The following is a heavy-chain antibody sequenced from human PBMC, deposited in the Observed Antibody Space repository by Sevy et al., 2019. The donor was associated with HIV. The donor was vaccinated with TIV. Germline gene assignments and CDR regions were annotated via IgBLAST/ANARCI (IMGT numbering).Heavy chain of an antibody. CDR1: GVSISSGAYS. D-gene: IGHD4-17*01. CDR2: IYHTGNT. Sequence: SETLSLTCAVSGVSISSGAYSWNWIRQPPGKCLESIGYIYHTGNTYYNPSLKSRITISLDRSKNQFSLRLSSVTAADRAVYFCARDGGTMTTPGSFDIWGQGTMVTVS. CDR3: ARDGGTMTTPGSFDI. V-gene: IGHV4-30-2*01. J-gene: IGHJ3*02.